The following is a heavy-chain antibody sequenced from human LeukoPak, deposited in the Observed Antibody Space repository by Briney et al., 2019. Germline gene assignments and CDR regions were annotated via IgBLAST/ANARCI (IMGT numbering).Heavy chain of an antibody. CDR2: ITSGGDYI. CDR3: ARGHYDVLAASYKWTPDY. Sequence: GGSLRLSCAASGFTFNTFNMNWVRQAPGKGPEWVSSITSGGDYIYYADSVKGRFTTSRDNAKNSLSLQLSSLRVEDTAVYYCARGHYDVLAASYKWTPDYWGQGTLVTVSS. J-gene: IGHJ4*02. V-gene: IGHV3-21*01. D-gene: IGHD3-9*01. CDR1: GFTFNTFN.